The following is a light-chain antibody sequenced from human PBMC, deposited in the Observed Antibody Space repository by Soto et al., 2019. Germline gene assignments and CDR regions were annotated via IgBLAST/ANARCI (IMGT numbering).Light chain of an antibody. CDR2: GAS. J-gene: IGKJ2*01. CDR3: QHYNNSPHT. CDR1: LSVGSS. V-gene: IGKV3-15*01. Sequence: EIVMTQSPSTVSVSPGDRATLSCRASLSVGSSLAWYQQKPGQAPRVLIYGASTRATGIPARFSGGGSGTDFTLTISSLQSEDFASYYCQHYNNSPHTFGQGTKLEIK.